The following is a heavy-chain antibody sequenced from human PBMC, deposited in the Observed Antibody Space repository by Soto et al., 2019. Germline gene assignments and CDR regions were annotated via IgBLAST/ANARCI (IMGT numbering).Heavy chain of an antibody. CDR2: INTYNGMT. V-gene: IGHV1-18*01. D-gene: IGHD5-12*01. J-gene: IGHJ1*01. Sequence: QVQLVQSGGEVKKPGASVTVSCKASGYTFINYHITWVRQAPGQGLEWMAWINTYNGMTDYAQRFQGRVTMTRDTPTSTAYMEPRTLGSDDTAVYFCAKAPRGAMATDWGQGTRVTVSS. CDR3: AKAPRGAMATD. CDR1: GYTFINYH.